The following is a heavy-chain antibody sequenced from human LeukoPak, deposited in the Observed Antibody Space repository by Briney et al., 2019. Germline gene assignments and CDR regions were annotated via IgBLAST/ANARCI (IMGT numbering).Heavy chain of an antibody. CDR3: ASQLLAAHWFDP. Sequence: SVKVSCKASGGTFSSYAISWVRQAPGQGLEWMGRIIPIFGTANYAQKFQGRVTITTDESTSTAYMELSSLRPEDTAVYYCASQLLAAHWFDPWGQGTLVTVSS. V-gene: IGHV1-69*05. CDR2: IIPIFGTA. J-gene: IGHJ5*02. CDR1: GGTFSSYA. D-gene: IGHD6-13*01.